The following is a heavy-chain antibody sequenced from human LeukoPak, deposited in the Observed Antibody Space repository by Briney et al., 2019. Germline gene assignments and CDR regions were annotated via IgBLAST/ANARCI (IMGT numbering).Heavy chain of an antibody. J-gene: IGHJ4*02. CDR2: FYYIGGT. V-gene: IGHV4-39*01. CDR3: ARILTTFDS. Sequence: NPSETLSLTCTVSRGSISSSSYYWGWIRQPPGKRLEWIGSFYYIGGTYYNPSFEGRVTISADSSKNQFSLKLTSVTAADTALYYCARILTTFDSWGQGTLVTVSS. CDR1: RGSISSSSYY. D-gene: IGHD4-11*01.